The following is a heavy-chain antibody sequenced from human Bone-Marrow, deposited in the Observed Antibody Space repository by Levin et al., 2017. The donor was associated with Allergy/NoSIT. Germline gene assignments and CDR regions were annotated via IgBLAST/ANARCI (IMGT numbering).Heavy chain of an antibody. Sequence: SQTLSLTCTVSGGSISSSSYYWGWIRQPPGKGLEWIGSIYYSGSTYYNPSLKSRVTISVDTSKNQFSLKLSSVTAADTAVYYCARLPRVGYYYEWPNPHIGPYYYGMDVWGQGTTVTVSS. CDR2: IYYSGST. CDR1: GGSISSSSYY. CDR3: ARLPRVGYYYEWPNPHIGPYYYGMDV. D-gene: IGHD3-22*01. V-gene: IGHV4-39*01. J-gene: IGHJ6*02.